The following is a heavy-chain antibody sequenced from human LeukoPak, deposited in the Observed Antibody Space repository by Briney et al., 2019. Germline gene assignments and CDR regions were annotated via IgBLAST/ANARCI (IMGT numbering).Heavy chain of an antibody. J-gene: IGHJ6*01. CDR1: GGSISSSSYY. CDR3: EKLKYDSAPRGLGLLYCCGGVDV. D-gene: IGHD3-3*01. Sequence: SETLSLPCTVSGGSISSSSYYWGWNRQPPGKVLEWIGRIYYSGSTYYNASHKRRVNISVDESKKPSPLKPSTGTPAGTAVYYSEKLKYDSAPRGLGLLYCCGGVDVWGQGTADTVSS. V-gene: IGHV4-39*01. CDR2: IYYSGST.